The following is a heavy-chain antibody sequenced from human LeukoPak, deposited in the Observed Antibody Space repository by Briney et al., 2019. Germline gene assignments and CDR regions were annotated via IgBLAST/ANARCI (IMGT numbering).Heavy chain of an antibody. Sequence: SETLSLTCAVSGGPIISTNYYWGRIRQPPGKGLEWIGVIYHGGNTYFSPALKSRVTTSIDTSKSQFSLTLTSVTAADTAVYYCVRVACSGAICYDGSWFDPWGQGILVTVSS. CDR3: VRVACSGAICYDGSWFDP. V-gene: IGHV4-39*07. J-gene: IGHJ5*02. CDR1: GGPIISTNYY. CDR2: IYHGGNT. D-gene: IGHD2-15*01.